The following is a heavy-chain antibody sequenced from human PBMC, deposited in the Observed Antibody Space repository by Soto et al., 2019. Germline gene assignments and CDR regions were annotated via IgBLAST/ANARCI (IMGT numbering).Heavy chain of an antibody. CDR3: AKSPTFGVLIVYYNGLDV. CDR2: IIPIFDTT. V-gene: IGHV1-69*06. Sequence: QVQLVQSGAEVKKPGSSVKVSCKTSGDTFGNYTVTWVRQAPGHGLEWVGGIIPIFDTTNYAQKFQDRVTINADKSTGTVYMELSSLRSEDTAVYFCAKSPTFGVLIVYYNGLDVWGQGTTVTVSS. CDR1: GDTFGNYT. D-gene: IGHD3-3*01. J-gene: IGHJ6*02.